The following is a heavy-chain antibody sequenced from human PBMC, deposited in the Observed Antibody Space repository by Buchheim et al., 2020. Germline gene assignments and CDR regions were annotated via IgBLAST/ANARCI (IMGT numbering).Heavy chain of an antibody. V-gene: IGHV3-33*01. Sequence: QVQLVESGGGVVQPGRSLRLSCAASGFTFSSYGMHWVRQARGKGLEWVAVIWYDGSNKYYADSVKGRFTISSVNPKNTLYLQMNSLRAEDTAVYYCARDTTIVVVPAAKHYYCGMDVCGQGTT. D-gene: IGHD2-2*01. CDR1: GFTFSSYG. CDR2: IWYDGSNK. J-gene: IGHJ6*02. CDR3: ARDTTIVVVPAAKHYYCGMDV.